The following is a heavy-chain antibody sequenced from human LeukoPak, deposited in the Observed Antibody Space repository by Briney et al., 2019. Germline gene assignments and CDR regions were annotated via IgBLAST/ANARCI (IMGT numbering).Heavy chain of an antibody. Sequence: SETLSLTCAVYGGSFSGYYWSWIRQPPGKGLEWIGEINHSGSTNYNPSLKSRVTISVDKSKNQFSLKLSSVTAADTAVYYCARLVGYYSSSSDVDYWGQGTLVTVSS. CDR3: ARLVGYYSSSSDVDY. J-gene: IGHJ4*02. CDR1: GGSFSGYY. CDR2: INHSGST. D-gene: IGHD6-13*01. V-gene: IGHV4-34*01.